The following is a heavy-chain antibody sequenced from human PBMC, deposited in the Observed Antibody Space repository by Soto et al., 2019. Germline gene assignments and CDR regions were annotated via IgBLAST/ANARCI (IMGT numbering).Heavy chain of an antibody. CDR1: GFTFSSYG. V-gene: IGHV3-30*18. CDR3: AKSGDYYDRSGYYVMDV. Sequence: GGSLRLSCAASGFTFSSYGMHWVRQAPGKGLEWVAVISYDVSNKYYADSVKGRFTISRDNSKNTLYLQMNSLRAEDTAVYYCAKSGDYYDRSGYYVMDVWGQGTQVTFTS. D-gene: IGHD3-22*01. J-gene: IGHJ6*02. CDR2: ISYDVSNK.